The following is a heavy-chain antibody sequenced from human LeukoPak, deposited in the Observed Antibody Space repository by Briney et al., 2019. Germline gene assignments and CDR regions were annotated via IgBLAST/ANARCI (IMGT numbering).Heavy chain of an antibody. V-gene: IGHV4-34*01. CDR2: INHSGST. J-gene: IGHJ5*02. Sequence: SETLSLTCAVYGGSFSGYYWSWIRQPPGKGLEWIGEINHSGSTNYNPSLKSRVTISVDTSENQFSLKLSSVTAADTAVYYCARHVYYYGSGSYLAANWFDPWGQGTLVTVSS. D-gene: IGHD3-10*01. CDR3: ARHVYYYGSGSYLAANWFDP. CDR1: GGSFSGYY.